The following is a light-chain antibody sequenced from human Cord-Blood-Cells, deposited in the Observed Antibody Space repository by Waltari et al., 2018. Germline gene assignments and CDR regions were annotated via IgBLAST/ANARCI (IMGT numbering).Light chain of an antibody. V-gene: IGKV4-1*01. J-gene: IGKJ2*01. CDR2: WAS. Sequence: DLVMTQSPDSLAVYRGERATINCKPTQSVLYSSNNKNYLAWYQQKPGQPPKLLIYWASTRESGVPDRFSGSGSGTDFTLTISSLQAEDVAVYYCQQYYSTPQTFGQGTKLEIK. CDR1: QSVLYSSNNKNY. CDR3: QQYYSTPQT.